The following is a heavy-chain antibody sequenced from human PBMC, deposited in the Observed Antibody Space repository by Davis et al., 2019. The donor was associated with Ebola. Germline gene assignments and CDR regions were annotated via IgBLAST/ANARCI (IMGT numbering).Heavy chain of an antibody. J-gene: IGHJ4*02. V-gene: IGHV3-30-3*01. CDR2: ISSDGSIK. D-gene: IGHD2-15*01. CDR3: AKVGGSRGPGFDY. Sequence: GESLKISCAASGFTFSSDAMHWVRQAPGKGLEWVALISSDGSIKYYADSVKGRFTISSDNSKNTLYLEMNTLRADDTAVYYCAKVGGSRGPGFDYWGQGTLVTVSS. CDR1: GFTFSSDA.